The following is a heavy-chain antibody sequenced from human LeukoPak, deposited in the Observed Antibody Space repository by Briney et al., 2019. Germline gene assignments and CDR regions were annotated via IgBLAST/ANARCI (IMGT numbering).Heavy chain of an antibody. CDR1: GFTFSSYA. Sequence: GGSLRLSCAASGFTFSSYAMSWVRQAPGKGLEWVSAISGSGGSTYYADSVKGRFTVSRDNSKNTLYLQMNSLRAKDTAVYYCAKALTVAGTFSFGYWGQGTLVTVSS. CDR2: ISGSGGST. D-gene: IGHD6-19*01. J-gene: IGHJ4*02. V-gene: IGHV3-23*01. CDR3: AKALTVAGTFSFGY.